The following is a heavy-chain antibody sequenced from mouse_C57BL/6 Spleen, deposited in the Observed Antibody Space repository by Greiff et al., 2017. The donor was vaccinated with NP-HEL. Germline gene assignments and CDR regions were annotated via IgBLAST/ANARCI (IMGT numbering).Heavy chain of an antibody. D-gene: IGHD1-1*01. CDR3: ARGGITTVVAPDY. J-gene: IGHJ2*01. CDR1: GFTFSDYG. CDR2: ISSGSSTI. Sequence: DVQLVESGGGLVKPGGSLKLSCAASGFTFSDYGMHWVRQAPEKGLEWVAYISSGSSTIYYADPVKGRFTISRDNAKNTLFLQMTSLRSEDTAMYYCARGGITTVVAPDYWGQGTTLTVSS. V-gene: IGHV5-17*01.